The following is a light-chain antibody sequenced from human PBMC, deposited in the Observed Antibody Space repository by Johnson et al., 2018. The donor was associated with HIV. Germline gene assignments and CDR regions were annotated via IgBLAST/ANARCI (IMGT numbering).Light chain of an antibody. CDR1: SSNIGNNY. V-gene: IGLV1-51*02. Sequence: QPVLTQPPSVSAAPGQKVTISCSGSSSNIGNNYVSWYQQLPGTAPKLLIYENNKRPSGIPDRFSGSKSDTSATLGITGFQTGDEADYYCGTWDTSLSARGVFGTGTKVTVL. CDR2: ENN. J-gene: IGLJ1*01. CDR3: GTWDTSLSARGV.